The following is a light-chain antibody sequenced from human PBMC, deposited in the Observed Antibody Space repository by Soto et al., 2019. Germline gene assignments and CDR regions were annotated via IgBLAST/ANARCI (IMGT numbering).Light chain of an antibody. CDR1: QSISRT. Sequence: EIVLTQSPDTLSVSPGERATLSSRASQSISRTLAWYQQKSDQPPRLLIYDAPTRATGFPARFSGSGSGTEFTLTISSLQSEDFAVYYCQQYNNWPLTFGGGTKVDI. CDR2: DAP. CDR3: QQYNNWPLT. J-gene: IGKJ4*01. V-gene: IGKV3D-15*01.